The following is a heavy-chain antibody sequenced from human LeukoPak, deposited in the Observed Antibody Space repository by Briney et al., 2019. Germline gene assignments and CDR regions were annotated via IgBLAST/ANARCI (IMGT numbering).Heavy chain of an antibody. D-gene: IGHD6-13*01. CDR3: ARTQAPATATNAAAGT. CDR2: INHSGST. V-gene: IGHV4-34*01. CDR1: GGSFSGYY. Sequence: SETLSLTCAVYGGSFSGYYWSWIRQPPGKGLEWIGEINHSGSTNYNPSLKSRVTISVDTSKNQFSLKLSSVTAADTAVYYCARTQAPATATNAAAGTWGQGTLVTVSS. J-gene: IGHJ4*02.